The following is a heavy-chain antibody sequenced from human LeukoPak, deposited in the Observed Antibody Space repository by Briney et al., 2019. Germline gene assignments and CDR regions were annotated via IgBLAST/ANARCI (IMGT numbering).Heavy chain of an antibody. D-gene: IGHD6-19*01. J-gene: IGHJ6*03. CDR3: ARVNFRRGIAVAGTEGVGYYYYMDV. V-gene: IGHV3-21*01. Sequence: GGSLRLSCAASGFTFSRYSMNWVRQAPGKGLEWVSCISSSSSYIYYANSVKGRFTISRDNAKNSLYLQMNSLRAEDTAVYYCARVNFRRGIAVAGTEGVGYYYYMDVWGKGTTVTVSS. CDR1: GFTFSRYS. CDR2: ISSSSSYI.